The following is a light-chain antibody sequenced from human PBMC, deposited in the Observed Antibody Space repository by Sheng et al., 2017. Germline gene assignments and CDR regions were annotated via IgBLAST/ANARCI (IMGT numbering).Light chain of an antibody. CDR2: ASS. J-gene: IGKJ1*01. CDR3: QQYNGYSGT. CDR1: QGISTY. V-gene: IGKV1-9*01. Sequence: DIQLTQSPSFLSASVGDRVTITCRASQGISTYLAWYQQKPGKAPKVLIYASSSLESGVPSRFSGSGSGTEFTLTISSLQPDDFATFYCQQYNGYSGTFGQGTKVEIK.